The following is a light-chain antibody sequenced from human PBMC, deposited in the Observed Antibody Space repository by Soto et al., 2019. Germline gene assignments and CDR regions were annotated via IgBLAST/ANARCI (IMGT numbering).Light chain of an antibody. CDR3: QQYDNLPLT. CDR2: DAS. V-gene: IGKV1-33*01. CDR1: QDISNY. Sequence: DIQMTQSPSSLSASVGDRVTITCQASQDISNYLNWYQQKPGKAPKLLIYDASNLETGVPSSFSGSGSGTDFTFTISSLQPEDIATYYFQQYDNLPLTFGGGTKVEI. J-gene: IGKJ4*01.